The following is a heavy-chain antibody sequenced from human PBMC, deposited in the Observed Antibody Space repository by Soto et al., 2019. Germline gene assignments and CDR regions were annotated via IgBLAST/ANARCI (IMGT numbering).Heavy chain of an antibody. CDR1: GVTFSRYA. D-gene: IGHD3-16*01. J-gene: IGHJ4*02. CDR3: TKGGTVPFDY. V-gene: IGHV3-30*18. CDR2: VFFDGNYK. Sequence: QVQFMQSGGGVVQPGTSLRLSCAASGVTFSRYAMHWVRQAPGERLEWVAAVFFDGNYKNYGDSVKDRFTVSRDNSKNTTYLQMNGLRSDDTGGYSCTKGGTVPFDYWGQGSLVIVSS.